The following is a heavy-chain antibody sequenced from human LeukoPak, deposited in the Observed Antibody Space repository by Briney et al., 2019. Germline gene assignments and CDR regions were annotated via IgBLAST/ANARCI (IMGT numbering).Heavy chain of an antibody. CDR3: ASMYSTSSEMAFDY. J-gene: IGHJ4*02. CDR1: GYSFTNYW. Sequence: GESLKISCKGSGYSFTNYWIGWVRQMPGKGLECMGIIYPGDSDTRYSPSFQGQVTISADKSISTAYLQWSSLKASDTAMYYCASMYSTSSEMAFDYWGQGTLVTVSS. V-gene: IGHV5-51*01. CDR2: IYPGDSDT. D-gene: IGHD6-6*01.